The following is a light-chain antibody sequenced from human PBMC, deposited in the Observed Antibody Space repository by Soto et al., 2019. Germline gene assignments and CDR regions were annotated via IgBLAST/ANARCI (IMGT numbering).Light chain of an antibody. CDR2: QDT. J-gene: IGLJ2*01. Sequence: SYELTQPPSVSVSPGQTASITCSGNRLGDKHASWYQQKPGQSPVLVIYQDTKRPSGIPERFSGSNSGNTATLTISGTQAMDEADYYCQAWDSTTVVFGGGTKLTVL. CDR1: RLGDKH. CDR3: QAWDSTTVV. V-gene: IGLV3-1*01.